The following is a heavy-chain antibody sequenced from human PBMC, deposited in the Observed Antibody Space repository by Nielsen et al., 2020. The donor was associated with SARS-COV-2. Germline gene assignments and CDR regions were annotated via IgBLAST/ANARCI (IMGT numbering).Heavy chain of an antibody. CDR2: IYSGGST. CDR1: GFTVSSNY. J-gene: IGHJ6*02. D-gene: IGHD3-9*01. Sequence: GGSLRLSCSASGFTVSSNYMSWVRQAPGKGLEWVSVIYSGGSTYYADSVKGRFTISRDNSKNTLYLQMNSLRAEDTAVYYCATRGSYYDILTGYSRSYYYGMDVWGQGTTVTVSS. V-gene: IGHV3-53*01. CDR3: ATRGSYYDILTGYSRSYYYGMDV.